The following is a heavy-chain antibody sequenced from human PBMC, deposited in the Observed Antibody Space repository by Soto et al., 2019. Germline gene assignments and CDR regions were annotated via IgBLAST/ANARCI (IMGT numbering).Heavy chain of an antibody. J-gene: IGHJ5*02. CDR2: IYYSGST. Sequence: LCGGSISSRSYYWGWIRQPPGKGLEWIGSIYYSGSTYYNPSLKSRVTISVDTSKNQFSLKLSSVTAADTAVYYCARLNSRDSASWGQGTLVTVSS. CDR3: ARLNSRDSAS. V-gene: IGHV4-39*01. D-gene: IGHD1-26*01. CDR1: GGSISSRSYY.